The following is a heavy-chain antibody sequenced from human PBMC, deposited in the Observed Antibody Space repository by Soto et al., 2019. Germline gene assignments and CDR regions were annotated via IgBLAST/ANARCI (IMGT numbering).Heavy chain of an antibody. CDR3: ARGGGYAYYFDY. V-gene: IGHV4-30-4*01. CDR1: GGCISSGDYY. D-gene: IGHD5-12*01. CDR2: IYYSGST. J-gene: IGHJ4*02. Sequence: SETLSLTCTVSGGCISSGDYYWSWIRQPPGKGLEWIGYIYYSGSTYYNPSLKSRVTIAVDTFKNHFSLKLSSVTSADTAVYYCARGGGYAYYFDYWGQGTLVTVSS.